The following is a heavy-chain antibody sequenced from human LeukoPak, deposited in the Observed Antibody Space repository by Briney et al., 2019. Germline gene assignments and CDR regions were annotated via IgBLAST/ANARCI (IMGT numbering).Heavy chain of an antibody. CDR3: AKGLTGFSGSPADY. J-gene: IGHJ4*02. CDR1: GFTFDDYA. Sequence: GGSLRLSCAASGFTFDDYAMHWVRQAPGKGLEWVSGISWNSGSIGYADSVKGRFTISRDNAKNSLYLQMNSLRAEDMALYYCAKGLTGFSGSPADYWGQGTLVTVSS. V-gene: IGHV3-9*03. CDR2: ISWNSGSI. D-gene: IGHD1-26*01.